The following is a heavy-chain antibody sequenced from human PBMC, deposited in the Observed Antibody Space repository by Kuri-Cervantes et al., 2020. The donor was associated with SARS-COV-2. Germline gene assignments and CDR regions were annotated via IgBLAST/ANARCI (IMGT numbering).Heavy chain of an antibody. Sequence: GSLRLSCAVYGGSFSGYYWSWIRQPPGKGLEWIGEINHSGSTNYNPSLKSRVTISVDTSKNQFSLKLSPVTAADTAVYYCARAVKRFDYWGQGTLVTVSS. CDR2: INHSGST. CDR3: ARAVKRFDY. D-gene: IGHD2/OR15-2a*01. V-gene: IGHV4-34*01. CDR1: GGSFSGYY. J-gene: IGHJ4*02.